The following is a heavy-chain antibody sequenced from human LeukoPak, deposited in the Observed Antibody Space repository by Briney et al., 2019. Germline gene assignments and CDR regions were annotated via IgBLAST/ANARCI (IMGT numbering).Heavy chain of an antibody. V-gene: IGHV3-30*18. CDR2: ISYDGSNK. CDR1: GFTFSSYG. D-gene: IGHD3-10*01. CDR3: AKGTIQLWFGELLCMDV. Sequence: GGSLRLSCAASGFTFSSYGMHWVRQAPGKGLEWVAVISYDGSNKYYADSVKGRFTISRDNSKNTLYLQMNSLRAEDTAVYNRAKGTIQLWFGELLCMDVWGRGTTVTVSS. J-gene: IGHJ6*02.